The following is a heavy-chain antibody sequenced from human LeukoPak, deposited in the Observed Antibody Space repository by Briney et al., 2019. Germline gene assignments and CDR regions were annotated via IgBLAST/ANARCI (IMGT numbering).Heavy chain of an antibody. V-gene: IGHV4-34*01. Sequence: SETLSLTCTVSGGSISSYYWSWIRQSPGKGLEWIGEINHRGSTNSNPSLKSRVIISVDTSKNQLSLKLRSVTAADTAVYYCARLAYCGGDCYYFDYWGQGTLVTVSS. CDR2: INHRGST. CDR1: GGSISSYY. CDR3: ARLAYCGGDCYYFDY. D-gene: IGHD2-21*02. J-gene: IGHJ4*02.